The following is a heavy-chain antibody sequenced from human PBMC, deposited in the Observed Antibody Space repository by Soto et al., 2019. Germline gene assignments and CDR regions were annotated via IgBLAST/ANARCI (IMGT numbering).Heavy chain of an antibody. V-gene: IGHV1-69*13. Sequence: ASVKVSCKASGGTFSSYAISWVRQAPGQGLEWMGGIIPIFGTANYAQKFQGRVTITADESTSTAYMELSSLRSEDTAVYYCARGAPGIGESSGWYDAFDIWGQGTMVTVSS. CDR3: ARGAPGIGESSGWYDAFDI. CDR2: IIPIFGTA. D-gene: IGHD6-19*01. J-gene: IGHJ3*02. CDR1: GGTFSSYA.